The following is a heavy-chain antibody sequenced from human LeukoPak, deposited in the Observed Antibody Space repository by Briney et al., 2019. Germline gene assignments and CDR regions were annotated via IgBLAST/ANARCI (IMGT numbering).Heavy chain of an antibody. CDR2: ISGSGGST. CDR3: AKAPAIVVVVAATQY. V-gene: IGHV3-23*01. J-gene: IGHJ4*02. Sequence: GGPLRLSCAASGFTFSSYAMSWVRQAPGKGLEWVSAISGSGGSTYYADSVKGRFTISRDNSKNTLYLQMNSLRAEDTAVYYCAKAPAIVVVVAATQYWGQGTLVTVSS. CDR1: GFTFSSYA. D-gene: IGHD2-15*01.